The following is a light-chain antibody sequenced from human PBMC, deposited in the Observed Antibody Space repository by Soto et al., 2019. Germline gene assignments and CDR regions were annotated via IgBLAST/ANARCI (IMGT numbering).Light chain of an antibody. CDR1: QTISGW. CDR2: KAS. V-gene: IGKV1-5*03. Sequence: DIPMTQSPSTMSVSVGDRVTITCRASQTISGWFAWYQQKRGKAHKLLSYKASTLKSGVPSRFSVSGSGTDFTLSISSLQPEDAETYYCQQYYNIPRTCGQSTNGDIK. J-gene: IGKJ1*01. CDR3: QQYYNIPRT.